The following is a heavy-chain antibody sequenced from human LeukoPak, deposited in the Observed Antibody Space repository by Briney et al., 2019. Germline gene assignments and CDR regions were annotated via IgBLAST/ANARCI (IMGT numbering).Heavy chain of an antibody. V-gene: IGHV3-11*06. Sequence: PGGSLRLSCAASGFTFSDYYMSWIRQAPGKGLEWVSSISSSSSYIYYADSVKGRFTISRDNAKNSLYLQMNSLRAEDTAVYYCARAENYYGSGSYYTYYFDYWGQGTLVTVSS. D-gene: IGHD3-10*01. J-gene: IGHJ4*02. CDR3: ARAENYYGSGSYYTYYFDY. CDR2: ISSSSSYI. CDR1: GFTFSDYY.